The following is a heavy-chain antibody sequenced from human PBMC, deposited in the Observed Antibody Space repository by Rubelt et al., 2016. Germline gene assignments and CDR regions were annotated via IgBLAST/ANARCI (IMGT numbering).Heavy chain of an antibody. J-gene: IGHJ4*02. CDR2: GST. D-gene: IGHD3-9*01. Sequence: GSTNYNPSLKSRVTISVDTSKNQFSLNLSSVTAADTAVYYCARVPSYDILTGYPIDYWGQGTLVTVSS. CDR3: ARVPSYDILTGYPIDY. V-gene: IGHV4-59*01.